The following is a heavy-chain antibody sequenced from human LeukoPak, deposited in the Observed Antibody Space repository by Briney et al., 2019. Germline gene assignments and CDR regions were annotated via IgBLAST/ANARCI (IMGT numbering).Heavy chain of an antibody. CDR2: ISAYNGNT. V-gene: IGHV1-18*01. J-gene: IGHJ5*02. Sequence: ASVKVSCKASGYTFTSYGISWVRQAPGQGLEWMGWISAYNGNTNYAQKLQGRVTMTTDTSTSTAYMELRSLRSDDTAVYYCARDIVVVPAAIIGWFDPWGQGTLVTVSS. D-gene: IGHD2-2*01. CDR1: GYTFTSYG. CDR3: ARDIVVVPAAIIGWFDP.